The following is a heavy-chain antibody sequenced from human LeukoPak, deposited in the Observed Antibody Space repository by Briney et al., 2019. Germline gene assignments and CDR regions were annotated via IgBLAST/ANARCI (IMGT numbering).Heavy chain of an antibody. CDR3: ARGHYGDYGDAFDI. V-gene: IGHV3-30-3*01. CDR1: GFTFSSYA. Sequence: GGSLRLSCAASGFTFSSYAMHWVRQAPGKGLAWVAVISYDGSNKYYADSVKGRFTISRDNSKNTLYLQMNSLRAEDTAVYYCARGHYGDYGDAFDIWGQGTMVTVSS. D-gene: IGHD4-17*01. J-gene: IGHJ3*02. CDR2: ISYDGSNK.